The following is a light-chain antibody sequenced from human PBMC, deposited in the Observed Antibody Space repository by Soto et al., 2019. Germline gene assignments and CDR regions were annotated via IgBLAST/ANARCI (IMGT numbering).Light chain of an antibody. CDR2: KAS. CDR1: QSISSW. V-gene: IGKV1-5*03. Sequence: DSQMTQYPSTLSASIGDRVTITCRAGQSISSWLAWYQQKPGKAPKLLISKASTLQSGVPPRFSGSGSGTDFALTISSLQPDDFAPYYCQQYESYPMPFGGGTKVEIK. CDR3: QQYESYPMP. J-gene: IGKJ4*01.